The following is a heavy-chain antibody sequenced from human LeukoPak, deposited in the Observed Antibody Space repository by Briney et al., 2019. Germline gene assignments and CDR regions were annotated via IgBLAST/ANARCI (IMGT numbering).Heavy chain of an antibody. CDR3: ARGPRSTMVRGGYYGMDV. V-gene: IGHV4-34*01. J-gene: IGHJ6*04. Sequence: SETLSLTCAVYGGSFSGYYWSWIRQPPGKGLEWIGEINHSGSTNYNPSLKSRVTISVDTSKNQFSLKLSCVTAADTAVYYCARGPRSTMVRGGYYGMDVWGKGTTVTVSS. CDR1: GGSFSGYY. D-gene: IGHD3-10*01. CDR2: INHSGST.